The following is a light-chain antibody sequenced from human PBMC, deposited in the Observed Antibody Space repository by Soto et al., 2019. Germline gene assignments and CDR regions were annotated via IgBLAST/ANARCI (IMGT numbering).Light chain of an antibody. CDR3: QHRHN. Sequence: DIVLTQSPATLSLSPGERATLSCRASQSVSRDFAWYQQKPGQAPRLLIYDASNRATGIPARFSGSGSGTAFTLTINSLQPEYFAVYYCQHRHNFGPGTKVEFK. CDR1: QSVSRD. V-gene: IGKV3-11*01. J-gene: IGKJ3*01. CDR2: DAS.